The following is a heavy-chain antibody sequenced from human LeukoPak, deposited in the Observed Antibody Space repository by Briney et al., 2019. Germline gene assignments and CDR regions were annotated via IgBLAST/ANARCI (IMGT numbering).Heavy chain of an antibody. J-gene: IGHJ4*02. CDR1: GGTFSNYA. CDR3: AREDGSGSYLDY. D-gene: IGHD3-10*01. V-gene: IGHV1-69*01. Sequence: SVKVSCTASGGTFSNYAISWVRQAPGQGLEWMGGIISIFGTTNYAQKFQGRVTITADESTSTAYMELSSLRSEDTAIYYCAREDGSGSYLDYWGQGTLVTVSS. CDR2: IISIFGTT.